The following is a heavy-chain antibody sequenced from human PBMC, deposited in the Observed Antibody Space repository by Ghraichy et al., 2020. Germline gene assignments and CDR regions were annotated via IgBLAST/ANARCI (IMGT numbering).Heavy chain of an antibody. CDR1: GGSFSGYY. D-gene: IGHD6-19*01. CDR3: ARGGQWLVPPRY. V-gene: IGHV4-34*01. Sequence: SETLSLTCAVYGGSFSGYYWSWIRQPPGKGLEWIGEINHSGSTNYNPSLKSRVTISVDTSKNQFSLKLSSVTAADTAVYYCARGGQWLVPPRYWGQGTLVTVSS. CDR2: INHSGST. J-gene: IGHJ4*02.